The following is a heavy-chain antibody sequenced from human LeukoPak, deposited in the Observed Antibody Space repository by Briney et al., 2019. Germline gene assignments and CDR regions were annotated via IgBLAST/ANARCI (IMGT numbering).Heavy chain of an antibody. V-gene: IGHV3-30*18. CDR1: GFTFSNFG. D-gene: IGHD6-19*01. CDR3: AKDLYGGWYGSDY. CDR2: ISYDGSNK. Sequence: GGSLRLSCAASGFTFSNFGLHWVRQAPGKGLEWVSVISYDGSNKYYAASVKGRFTISRDNSKDTLYLQINSLRAEDTAVYYCAKDLYGGWYGSDYWGQGTLVTVSS. J-gene: IGHJ4*02.